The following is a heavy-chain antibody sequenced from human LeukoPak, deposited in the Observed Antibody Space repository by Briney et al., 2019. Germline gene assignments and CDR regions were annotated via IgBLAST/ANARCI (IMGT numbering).Heavy chain of an antibody. J-gene: IGHJ4*02. CDR2: INVNSGGT. Sequence: APVKVSCKASGYTFTDDYIHWVRQAPGQGLEWMGWINVNSGGTNYAQKFYARVTMTRDTSISTAYMELSRLRSDDTAVFYCARSPHILTGENFDFWGQGTLDTVSS. D-gene: IGHD3-9*01. CDR1: GYTFTDDY. CDR3: ARSPHILTGENFDF. V-gene: IGHV1-2*02.